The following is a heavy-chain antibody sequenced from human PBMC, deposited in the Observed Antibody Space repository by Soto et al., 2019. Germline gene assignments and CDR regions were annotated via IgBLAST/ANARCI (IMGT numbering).Heavy chain of an antibody. CDR2: IYDSGST. J-gene: IGHJ4*02. V-gene: IGHV4-39*01. D-gene: IGHD2-15*01. CDR3: TRHTPASSLSDH. Sequence: QLQLQESGQGLVKPSETLSLTCTVSSGSISSSGYYWGWIRQPPGKGLEWIGSIYDSGSTYYNPSRKSRVTISVDTSKNQFSLKLSSVTAADTAVYYCTRHTPASSLSDHWGQGTLVIVSS. CDR1: SGSISSSGYY.